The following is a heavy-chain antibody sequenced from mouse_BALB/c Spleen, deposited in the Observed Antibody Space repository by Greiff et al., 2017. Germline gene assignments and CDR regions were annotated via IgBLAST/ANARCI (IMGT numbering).Heavy chain of an antibody. J-gene: IGHJ3*01. CDR3: ARHVDYDWFAY. Sequence: EVKLVESGGDLVKPGGSLKLSCAASGFTFSSYGMSWVRQTPDKRLEWVATISSGGSYTYYPDSVKGRFTISRDNAKNTLYLQMSSLKSEDTAMYYCARHVDYDWFAYWGQGTLVTVSA. V-gene: IGHV5-6*01. CDR1: GFTFSSYG. D-gene: IGHD2-4*01. CDR2: ISSGGSYT.